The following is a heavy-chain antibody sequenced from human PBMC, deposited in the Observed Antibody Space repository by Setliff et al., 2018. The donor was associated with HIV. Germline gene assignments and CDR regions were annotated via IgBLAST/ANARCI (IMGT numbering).Heavy chain of an antibody. CDR1: GGSISSTSHY. D-gene: IGHD3-9*01. Sequence: SETLSLTCTVSGGSISSTSHYWTWIRQPAEKGLEWLGRIFTSGSASYNPSLESRVTFLVDTSKNQFALKLTSVTAADTAVYYCARAFYGISAGYYYFDVWGQGALVTVSS. CDR2: IFTSGSA. V-gene: IGHV4-61*02. CDR3: ARAFYGISAGYYYFDV. J-gene: IGHJ4*02.